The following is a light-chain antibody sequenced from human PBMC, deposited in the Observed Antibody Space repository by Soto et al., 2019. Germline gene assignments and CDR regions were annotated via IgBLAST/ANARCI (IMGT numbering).Light chain of an antibody. CDR2: EVS. CDR3: SSYISSSIRV. CDR1: NGDIGGHNY. J-gene: IGLJ3*02. Sequence: QSALTQPASVSGSPGQSITISCTGTNGDIGGHNYVSWYQQHPGKAPKLMIYEVSNRPSGVSNRFSGSKSGNTASLTISGLQAEDEADYYCSSYISSSIRVFGGGPKLTVL. V-gene: IGLV2-14*01.